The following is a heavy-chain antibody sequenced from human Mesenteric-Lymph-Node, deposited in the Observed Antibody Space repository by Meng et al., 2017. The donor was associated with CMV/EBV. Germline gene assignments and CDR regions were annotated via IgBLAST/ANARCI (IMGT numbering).Heavy chain of an antibody. CDR2: ISYGGST. D-gene: IGHD3-22*01. CDR1: GGSVSSGSFY. J-gene: IGHJ5*02. CDR3: ARHGTYFYDNSGYSNWFDP. V-gene: IGHV4-39*01. Sequence: GSLRLSCAVSGGSVSSGSFYWGWIRQPPGMGLEWIGSISYGGSTYYNPSLKSRVTVSVDTSKNQFSLNLNSVTAADTAVYYCARHGTYFYDNSGYSNWFDPRGQGTLVTVSS.